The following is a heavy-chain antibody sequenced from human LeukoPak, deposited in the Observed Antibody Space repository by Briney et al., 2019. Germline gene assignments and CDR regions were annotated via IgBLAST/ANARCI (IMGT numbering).Heavy chain of an antibody. CDR1: GFTVSSSY. CDR2: VYRGGGT. Sequence: AGGSLRLSCAASGFTVSSSYMSSVRQAPGKGLEWVSVVYRGGGTNYADSVRGRFTISRDNSKNTMYLQMNSLRDEDTAVYYCRICGGDCSLIDYWGQGALVTVSS. V-gene: IGHV3-53*01. CDR3: RICGGDCSLIDY. D-gene: IGHD2-21*02. J-gene: IGHJ4*02.